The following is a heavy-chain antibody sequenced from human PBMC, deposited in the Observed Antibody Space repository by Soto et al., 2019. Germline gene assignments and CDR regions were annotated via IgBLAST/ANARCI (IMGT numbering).Heavy chain of an antibody. CDR3: ARDAIAATTRGFDY. D-gene: IGHD6-13*01. V-gene: IGHV4-31*03. CDR2: IYYSGST. CDR1: GGSISSGGYY. Sequence: SETLSLTCTVSGGSISSGGYYWSWIRQHPGKGLEWIGYIYYSGSTYYNPSLKSRVTISVDTSKNQFSLKLSSVTAADTAVYYCARDAIAATTRGFDYWGQGTLVTVSS. J-gene: IGHJ4*02.